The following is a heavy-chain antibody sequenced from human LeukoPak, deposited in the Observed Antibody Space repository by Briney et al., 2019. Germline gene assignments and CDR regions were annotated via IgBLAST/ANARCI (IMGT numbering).Heavy chain of an antibody. Sequence: GGSLRLSCAASGFTFSSYAMHWVRQAPGKGLEWVAVISYDGSNKYYADSVKGRFTISRDNSKNTLYLQMNSLRAEDTAVYYCARDRSGSYLDYWGQGTLVTVPS. CDR1: GFTFSSYA. CDR2: ISYDGSNK. CDR3: ARDRSGSYLDY. V-gene: IGHV3-30*04. J-gene: IGHJ4*02. D-gene: IGHD1-26*01.